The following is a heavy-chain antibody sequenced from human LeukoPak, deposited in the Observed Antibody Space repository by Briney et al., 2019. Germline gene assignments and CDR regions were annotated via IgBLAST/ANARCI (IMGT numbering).Heavy chain of an antibody. J-gene: IGHJ4*02. CDR2: VYYSGST. CDR3: ATLGAARPQIYFDY. Sequence: SETLSLTCTVSGGSISNDYWSWIRQPPGKGLEWIGYVYYSGSTNYNPSLKSRVTISVDTSKNQSSLKLSPVTAADTAVYYCATLGAARPQIYFDYWGQGTLVTVSS. CDR1: GGSISNDY. D-gene: IGHD6-6*01. V-gene: IGHV4-59*01.